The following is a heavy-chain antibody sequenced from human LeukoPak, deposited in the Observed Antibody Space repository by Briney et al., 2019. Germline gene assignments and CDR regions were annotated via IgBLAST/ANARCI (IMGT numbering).Heavy chain of an antibody. CDR1: GGSISSYY. Sequence: PSETLSLTCTVSGGSISSYYWSWIRQPPGKGLEWIGYIYYSGSTNYNPSLKSRVTISVDTSKNQFSLKLSSVTAADTAVYYCARYDYGSGSYFPDYWGQGTLVTVSS. V-gene: IGHV4-59*01. CDR3: ARYDYGSGSYFPDY. CDR2: IYYSGST. J-gene: IGHJ4*02. D-gene: IGHD3-10*01.